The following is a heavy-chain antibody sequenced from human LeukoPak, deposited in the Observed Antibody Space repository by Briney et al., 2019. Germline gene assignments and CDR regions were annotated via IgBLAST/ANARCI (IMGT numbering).Heavy chain of an antibody. D-gene: IGHD2-15*01. J-gene: IGHJ4*02. CDR3: ARTYCSGGSCYLGLYYFDY. CDR1: GGSISSSSYY. V-gene: IGHV4-39*01. Sequence: SETLSLTCTVSGGSISSSSYYWGWIRQPPGKGLEWIGSIYYSGSTYYNPSLKSRVTISVDTSKNQFSLKLSSVTAADTAVYYCARTYCSGGSCYLGLYYFDYWGQGTLDTVSS. CDR2: IYYSGST.